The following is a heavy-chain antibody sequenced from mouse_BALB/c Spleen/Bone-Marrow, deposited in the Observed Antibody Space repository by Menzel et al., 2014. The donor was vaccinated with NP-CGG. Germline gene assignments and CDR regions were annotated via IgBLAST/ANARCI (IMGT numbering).Heavy chain of an antibody. CDR2: IDPASGNT. J-gene: IGHJ4*01. D-gene: IGHD1-2*01. V-gene: IGHV14-3*02. Sequence: EVQLQQSGAELVKPGASAKLSCTASGFNIKDTYIHWVKQRPEQGLEWIGRIDPASGNTKYDPKFQSKATITADTSSNTAYLQLSSLTSEDTAVYYCAEITTAAYYVMDYWGQGTSVTVSS. CDR1: GFNIKDTY. CDR3: AEITTAAYYVMDY.